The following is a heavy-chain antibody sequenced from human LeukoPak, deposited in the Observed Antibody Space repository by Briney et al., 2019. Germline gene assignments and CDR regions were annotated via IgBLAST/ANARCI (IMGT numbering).Heavy chain of an antibody. CDR2: ISGSGGST. CDR3: AKDSSSWYWGYYYYYMDV. D-gene: IGHD6-13*01. J-gene: IGHJ6*03. Sequence: PGGSLRLSCAASGFTFSSYAMSWVRQAPGKGLEWVSAISGSGGSTYYADSVKGRFTISRDNSKNTLYLQMNSLRAEDTAVYYCAKDSSSWYWGYYYYYMDVWGKGTTVTISS. V-gene: IGHV3-23*01. CDR1: GFTFSSYA.